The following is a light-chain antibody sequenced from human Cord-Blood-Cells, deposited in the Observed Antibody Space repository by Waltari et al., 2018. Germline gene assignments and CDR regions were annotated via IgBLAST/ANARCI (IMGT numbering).Light chain of an antibody. V-gene: IGKV3-20*01. CDR2: GAS. CDR1: QSVSSSY. J-gene: IGKJ1*01. CDR3: QQYGSSPKT. Sequence: EIVLTQSPGTLYLSPGERATLPCRASQSVSSSYLAWYQQQPGQAPRLLIYGASSRATGIPDRFSGSGSGTDFTLTISRLEPEDFAVYYCQQYGSSPKTFGQGTKVEIK.